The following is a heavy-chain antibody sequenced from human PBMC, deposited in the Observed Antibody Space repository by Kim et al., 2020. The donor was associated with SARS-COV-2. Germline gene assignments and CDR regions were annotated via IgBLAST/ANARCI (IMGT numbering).Heavy chain of an antibody. V-gene: IGHV4-59*01. D-gene: IGHD4-4*01. J-gene: IGHJ6*03. Sequence: SETLSLTCTVSGGSISSYYWSWIRQPPGKGLEWIGYIYYSGSTNYNPSLKSRVTISVDTSKNQFSLKLSSVTAADTAVYYCARLVTINYYYMDVWGKGTTVTVSS. CDR1: GGSISSYY. CDR3: ARLVTINYYYMDV. CDR2: IYYSGST.